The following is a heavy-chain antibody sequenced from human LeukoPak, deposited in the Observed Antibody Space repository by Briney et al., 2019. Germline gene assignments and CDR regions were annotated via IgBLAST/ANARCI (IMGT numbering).Heavy chain of an antibody. D-gene: IGHD3-22*01. V-gene: IGHV3-74*01. CDR2: TNSVGIIR. CDR3: ARGGPDSSDYSSLFDY. CDR1: GFTFSNYW. J-gene: IGHJ4*02. Sequence: GGPLRLSCAASGFTFSNYWMSWVRRAPGKGLAWVSRTNSVGIIRDSADSVKGRFTFSRDNAKNTLHLQMTSLRAEDTAVYYCARGGPDSSDYSSLFDYWGRGILVTVSS.